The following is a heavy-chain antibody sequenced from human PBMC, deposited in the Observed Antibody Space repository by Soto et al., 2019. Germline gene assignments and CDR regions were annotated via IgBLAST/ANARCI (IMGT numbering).Heavy chain of an antibody. CDR3: AGGRVNYYDSSGYYLADAFDI. Sequence: PSETLSLTCAVYGGSFSGYYWSWIRQPPGKGLEWIGEINHSGSTNYNPSLKSRVTISVDTSKNQFSLKLSSVTAADTAVYYCAGGRVNYYDSSGYYLADAFDIWGQGTMVTVSS. CDR2: INHSGST. CDR1: GGSFSGYY. V-gene: IGHV4-34*01. D-gene: IGHD3-22*01. J-gene: IGHJ3*02.